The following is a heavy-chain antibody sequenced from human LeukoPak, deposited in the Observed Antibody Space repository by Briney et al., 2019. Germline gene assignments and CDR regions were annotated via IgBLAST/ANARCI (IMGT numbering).Heavy chain of an antibody. D-gene: IGHD2-2*01. CDR2: ISPDGSSA. J-gene: IGHJ4*02. CDR3: ARDLIPTTSHFEY. Sequence: GGSLRLSCAASGFTFSSYWMHWVRQAPGKGLVWVSRISPDGSSALYADSVKGRFTISKDNSKNTLYLQVNSLRAEDTAVYYCARDLIPTTSHFEYWGQGTPVTVSS. V-gene: IGHV3-74*01. CDR1: GFTFSSYW.